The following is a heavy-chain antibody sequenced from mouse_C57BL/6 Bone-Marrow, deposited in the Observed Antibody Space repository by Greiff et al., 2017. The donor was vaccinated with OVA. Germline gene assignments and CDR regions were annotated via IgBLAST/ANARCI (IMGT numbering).Heavy chain of an antibody. D-gene: IGHD1-1*01. Sequence: QVQLQQSGTELVKPGASVKLSCKASGYTFTSYWMHWVKQRPGQGLEWIGNINPSNGGTNYNEKFKSKATLTVDKSSSTAYMQLSSLTSEDSAVYYCARPVVALGDFDYWGQGTTLTVSS. CDR2: INPSNGGT. J-gene: IGHJ2*01. V-gene: IGHV1-53*01. CDR3: ARPVVALGDFDY. CDR1: GYTFTSYW.